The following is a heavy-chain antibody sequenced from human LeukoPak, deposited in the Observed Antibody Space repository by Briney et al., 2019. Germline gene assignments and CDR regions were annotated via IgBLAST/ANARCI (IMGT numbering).Heavy chain of an antibody. Sequence: ASVKVSCKASGYIFTDYAILWVRQALGQRLEWLGWINAGNGNTKYSQNFQGRVTLTRDTSATTASMEMNSLRSEDTALYYCARGRWSATTASYYLVFWGLGTLVTVSS. J-gene: IGHJ4*02. D-gene: IGHD2-21*02. CDR1: GYIFTDYA. CDR2: INAGNGNT. V-gene: IGHV1-3*01. CDR3: ARGRWSATTASYYLVF.